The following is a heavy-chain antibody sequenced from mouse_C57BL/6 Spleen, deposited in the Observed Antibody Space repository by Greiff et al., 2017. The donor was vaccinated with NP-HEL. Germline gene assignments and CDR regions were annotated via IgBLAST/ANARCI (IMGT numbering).Heavy chain of an antibody. V-gene: IGHV1-80*01. CDR3: ANWDEGYYAMDY. CDR2: IYPGDGDT. D-gene: IGHD4-1*01. Sequence: QVQLKESGAELVKPGASVKISCKASGYAFSSYWMNWVKQRPGKGLEWIGQIYPGDGDTNYNGKFKGKATLTADKSSSTAYMQLSSLTSEDSAVYFCANWDEGYYAMDYWGQGTSVTVSS. J-gene: IGHJ4*01. CDR1: GYAFSSYW.